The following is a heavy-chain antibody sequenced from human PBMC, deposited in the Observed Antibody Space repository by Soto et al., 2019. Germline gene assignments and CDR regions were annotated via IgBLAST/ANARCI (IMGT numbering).Heavy chain of an antibody. J-gene: IGHJ6*02. CDR3: ARRPMIAVAGTFYYYYGMDV. D-gene: IGHD6-19*01. CDR2: IYHSGST. V-gene: IGHV4-4*02. CDR1: GGSISSSNW. Sequence: QVQLQESGPGLVKPSGTLSLTCAVSGGSISSSNWWSWVRQPPGKGLEWIGAIYHSGSTNYNPSLKSRVTISVDKSKNQFSLKLSSVTATDTAVYYCARRPMIAVAGTFYYYYGMDVWGQGATVTVSS.